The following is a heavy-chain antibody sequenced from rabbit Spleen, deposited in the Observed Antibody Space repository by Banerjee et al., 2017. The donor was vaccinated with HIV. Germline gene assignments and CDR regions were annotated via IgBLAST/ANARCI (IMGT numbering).Heavy chain of an antibody. Sequence: QSLEESGGDLVKPGASLTLTCTASGFSLTSSDYMCWVRQAPGMGLEWIACINAGSSGFTFHASWAKDRFTISKTSSTTVTLQMTSLTDADTATYFCVRDPVSDWYPFDLWGPGTLVTVS. CDR2: INAGSSGFT. V-gene: IGHV1S40*01. CDR3: VRDPVSDWYPFDL. D-gene: IGHD2-1*01. CDR1: GFSLTSSDY. J-gene: IGHJ6*01.